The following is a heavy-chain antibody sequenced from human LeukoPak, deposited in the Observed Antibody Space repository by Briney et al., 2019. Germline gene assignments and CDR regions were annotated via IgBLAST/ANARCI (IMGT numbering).Heavy chain of an antibody. J-gene: IGHJ6*02. CDR2: ISGSGGST. CDR3: AKRAPLIDIVVVPAATEFYYYGMDV. V-gene: IGHV3-23*01. CDR1: GFTFSSYA. Sequence: GGSLRLSCAASGFTFSSYAMSWVRQAPGKGLEWVSAISGSGGSTYYADSVKGRFTISRDNSKNTLYLQMNSLRAEDTAVYYCAKRAPLIDIVVVPAATEFYYYGMDVWGQGTTVTISS. D-gene: IGHD2-2*01.